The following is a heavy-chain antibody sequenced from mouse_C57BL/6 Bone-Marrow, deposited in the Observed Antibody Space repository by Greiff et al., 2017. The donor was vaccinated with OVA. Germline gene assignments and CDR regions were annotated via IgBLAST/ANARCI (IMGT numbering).Heavy chain of an antibody. CDR2: IDPANGNT. J-gene: IGHJ1*03. V-gene: IGHV14-3*01. CDR1: GFNITNTC. Sequence: EVQLQQSVAELVRPGASVKLSCTASGFNITNTCMHWVKQRPKQGMEWIGRIDPANGNTHYAPKFPGKATFTADTSSNTAYLQLSSLTSEDTAIYYCARQLLRKKVWDFDVWGTGTAVTVSS. CDR3: ARQLLRKKVWDFDV. D-gene: IGHD1-1*01.